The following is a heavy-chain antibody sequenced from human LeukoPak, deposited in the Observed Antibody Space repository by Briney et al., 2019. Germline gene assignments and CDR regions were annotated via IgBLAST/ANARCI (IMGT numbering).Heavy chain of an antibody. V-gene: IGHV1-46*01. Sequence: ASVKVSCKASGGTFSSYAISWVRQAPGQGLEWMGIINPSGGSTNYAQRFQGRVTMTRDMSTSTVYMELSSLRSEDTAVYYCARAPLWFGELLNWHLDLWGRGTLVTVSS. CDR3: ARAPLWFGELLNWHLDL. D-gene: IGHD3-10*01. CDR2: INPSGGST. CDR1: GGTFSSYA. J-gene: IGHJ2*01.